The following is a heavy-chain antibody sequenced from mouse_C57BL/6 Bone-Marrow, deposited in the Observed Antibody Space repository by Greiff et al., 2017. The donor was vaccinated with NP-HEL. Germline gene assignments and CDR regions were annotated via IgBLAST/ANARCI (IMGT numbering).Heavy chain of an antibody. V-gene: IGHV1-81*01. J-gene: IGHJ3*01. CDR2: IYPRSGNT. CDR3: AMGEGFAY. Sequence: VQLQQSGAELARPGASVKLSCKASGYTFTSYGISWVKQRTGQGLEWIGEIYPRSGNTYYNEKFKGKATLTAAKSSSTAYRELRSLKSEDDGVYCCAMGEGFAYWGQGTLVTVSA. CDR1: GYTFTSYG.